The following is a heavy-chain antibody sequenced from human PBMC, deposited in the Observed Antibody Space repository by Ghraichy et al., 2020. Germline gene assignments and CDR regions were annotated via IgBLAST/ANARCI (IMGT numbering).Heavy chain of an antibody. CDR3: AKGHLHYYDSSGYVGYFDY. J-gene: IGHJ4*02. D-gene: IGHD3-22*01. CDR1: GLTLSSYD. Sequence: GGSLRLSCAASGLTLSSYDMHWVRQAPGKGLEWVVVISYDGSNKYYANSVKGRFTISRDNSKNTLYLQMNSLRPADTALYYCAKGHLHYYDSSGYVGYFDYWGQGTLVTVSS. CDR2: ISYDGSNK. V-gene: IGHV3-30*18.